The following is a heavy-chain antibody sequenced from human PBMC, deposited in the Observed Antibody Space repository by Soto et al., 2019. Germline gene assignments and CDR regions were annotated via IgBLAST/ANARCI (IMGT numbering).Heavy chain of an antibody. CDR2: IIPIFGTT. J-gene: IGHJ6*02. Sequence: SVKVSCKASGGTFSSYAISWVRQAPGQGLEWMGGIIPIFGTTSTAQKFRGRVTMTGDRSTSTVYMELTRLRSDDTAVYYCARGHSTDCSNGVCSFFYNHEMDVWGQGTTVTVSS. V-gene: IGHV1-69*06. CDR1: GGTFSSYA. D-gene: IGHD2-8*01. CDR3: ARGHSTDCSNGVCSFFYNHEMDV.